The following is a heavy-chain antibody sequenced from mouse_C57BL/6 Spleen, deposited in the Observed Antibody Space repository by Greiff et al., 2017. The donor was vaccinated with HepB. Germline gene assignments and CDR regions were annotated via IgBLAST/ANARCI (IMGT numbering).Heavy chain of an antibody. D-gene: IGHD3-2*02. CDR3: ARSSQATGLFDY. CDR2: IDPSDSDT. J-gene: IGHJ2*01. V-gene: IGHV1-52*01. Sequence: QVQLQQPGAELVRPGSSVKLSCKASGYTFTSYWMHWVKQRPIQGLEWIGNIDPSDSDTHYNQKFKDKATLTVDKSSSTAYMQLSSLTSEDSAVYYCARSSQATGLFDYWGQGTTLTVSS. CDR1: GYTFTSYW.